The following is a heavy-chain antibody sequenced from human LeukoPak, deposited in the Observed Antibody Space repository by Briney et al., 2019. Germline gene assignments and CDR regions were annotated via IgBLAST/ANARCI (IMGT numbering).Heavy chain of an antibody. V-gene: IGHV3-30-3*01. CDR3: ARDAYSHAFDI. Sequence: PGGSLRLSCAASGFTFSSYAMHWVRQAPGKGLEWVAVISYDGSNKYYADSVKGRFTISRDNSKTTLYLQMDSLRAEDTAVYYCARDAYSHAFDIWGQGTMVTVSS. CDR1: GFTFSSYA. CDR2: ISYDGSNK. J-gene: IGHJ3*02. D-gene: IGHD2-21*01.